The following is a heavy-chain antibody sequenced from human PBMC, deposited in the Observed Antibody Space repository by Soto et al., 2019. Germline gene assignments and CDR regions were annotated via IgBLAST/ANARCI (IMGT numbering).Heavy chain of an antibody. CDR2: INPNSGGT. CDR3: ARDRLVQLVHVDY. CDR1: GYTFTGYY. D-gene: IGHD6-13*01. Sequence: ASVKVSCKASGYTFTGYYMHWVRQAPGQGLEWMGWINPNSGGTNYAQKFQGRVTMTRDTSISTAYMELSRLRSDDTAGYYCARDRLVQLVHVDYWGQGTLVTVSS. J-gene: IGHJ4*02. V-gene: IGHV1-2*02.